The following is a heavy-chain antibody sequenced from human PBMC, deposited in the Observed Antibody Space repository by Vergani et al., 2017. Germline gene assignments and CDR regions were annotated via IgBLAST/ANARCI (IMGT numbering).Heavy chain of an antibody. CDR3: ARQTWTVPQDPYFDY. CDR2: INHSGST. Sequence: QVQLQQWGAGLLKPSETLSLTCAVYGGSFSGFYWSWIRQPPGKGLEWIGEINHSGSTNYNPSLKSRVTISVDTSKNQFSLKLSAVTAADTAVYYGARQTWTVPQDPYFDYWGQGTLVTVSS. J-gene: IGHJ4*02. V-gene: IGHV4-34*01. CDR1: GGSFSGFY. D-gene: IGHD3/OR15-3a*01.